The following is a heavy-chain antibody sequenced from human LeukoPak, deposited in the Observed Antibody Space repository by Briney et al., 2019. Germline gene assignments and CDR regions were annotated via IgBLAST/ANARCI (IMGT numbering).Heavy chain of an antibody. CDR2: IYYSGST. Sequence: SETLSLTCTVSGASISSGYWSWIRQPPGKGLEWVGYIYYSGSTNYNPSLKSRVTISVDTSKNQFSLKLSSVTAADTAVYYCARDHLDYWGQGTLVTVSS. J-gene: IGHJ4*02. CDR1: GASISSGY. V-gene: IGHV4-59*01. CDR3: ARDHLDY.